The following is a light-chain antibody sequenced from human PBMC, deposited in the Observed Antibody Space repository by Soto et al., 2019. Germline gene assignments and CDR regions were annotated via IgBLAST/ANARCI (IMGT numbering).Light chain of an antibody. V-gene: IGKV4-1*01. CDR3: QQYYSTPLT. J-gene: IGKJ3*01. CDR1: QSVLYSSNNKNY. Sequence: DIVMTQSPDSLAVSLGERATINCKSSQSVLYSSNNKNYLAWYQQKPGQPPKLLIYWASTLESGVPDRFSGSGSGTDFTLTISSLQAEDVAVYYCQQYYSTPLTFGPGTKVDI. CDR2: WAS.